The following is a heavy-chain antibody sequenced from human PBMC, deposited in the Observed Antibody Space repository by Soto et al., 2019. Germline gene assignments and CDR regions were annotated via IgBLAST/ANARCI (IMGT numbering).Heavy chain of an antibody. V-gene: IGHV1-69*01. Sequence: QVQLVQSGAEVKKPGSSVKVSCKASGGTFSSYAISWVRQAPGQGLEWMGGIIPIFGTANYAQKFQGRVTITADESTSTAYMELSSLRSEETAVYYCGAAVAGRHFDYWGQGTLVTVSS. CDR2: IIPIFGTA. CDR1: GGTFSSYA. CDR3: GAAVAGRHFDY. J-gene: IGHJ4*02. D-gene: IGHD6-19*01.